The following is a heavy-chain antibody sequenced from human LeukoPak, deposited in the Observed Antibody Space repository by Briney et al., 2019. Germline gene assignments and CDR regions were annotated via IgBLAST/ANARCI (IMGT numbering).Heavy chain of an antibody. CDR2: IYYSGST. J-gene: IGHJ5*02. D-gene: IGHD1-26*01. CDR3: ARVPRYSGSYPNWFDP. CDR1: GGSISSGDYY. Sequence: SQTLSLTCTVSGGSISSGDYYWSWIRQPPGKGLEWIGYIYYSGSTYYNPSPKSRVTISVDTSKNQFSLKLSSVTPADTAVYYCARVPRYSGSYPNWFDPWGQGTLVTVSS. V-gene: IGHV4-30-4*08.